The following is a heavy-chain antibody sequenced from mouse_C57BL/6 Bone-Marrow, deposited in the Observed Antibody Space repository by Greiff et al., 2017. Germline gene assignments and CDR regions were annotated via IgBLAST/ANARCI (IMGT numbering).Heavy chain of an antibody. V-gene: IGHV1-64*01. CDR1: GYTFTSYW. J-gene: IGHJ2*01. CDR2: IHPNSGST. Sequence: VQLQQPGAELVKPGASVKLSCKASGYTFTSYWMHWVKQRPGQGLEWIGMIHPNSGSTNYNEKFKSKATLTVDKSSSTAYMQLSSLTSEDSAVYYCAREGDSSGSDYWGQGTTLTVSS. D-gene: IGHD3-2*02. CDR3: AREGDSSGSDY.